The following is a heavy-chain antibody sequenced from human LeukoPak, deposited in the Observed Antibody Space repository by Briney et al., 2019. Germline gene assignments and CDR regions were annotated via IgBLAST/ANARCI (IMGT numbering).Heavy chain of an antibody. CDR3: ARGPPVGSGSYYFDY. Sequence: AASMKVSCKTSGYTFTNYGINWVRQATGQGLEWMGWMNPNSGNTGYAQKFQGRVTMTRNTSISTAYMELSSLRSEDTAVYYCARGPPVGSGSYYFDYWGQGTLVTVSS. J-gene: IGHJ4*02. D-gene: IGHD1-26*01. V-gene: IGHV1-8*02. CDR2: MNPNSGNT. CDR1: GYTFTNYG.